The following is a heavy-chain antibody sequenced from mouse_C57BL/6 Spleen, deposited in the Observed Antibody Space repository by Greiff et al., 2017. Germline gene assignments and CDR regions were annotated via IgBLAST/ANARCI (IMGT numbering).Heavy chain of an antibody. CDR1: GYTFTSYW. V-gene: IGHV1-69*01. J-gene: IGHJ1*03. CDR2: IDPSDSYT. Sequence: VQLQQPGAELVMPGASVKLSCKASGYTFTSYWMHWVKQRPGQGLEWIGEIDPSDSYTNYNQKFKGKSTLTVDKSSSTAYMQLSSLTSEDSAVYYCANYGFDVWGTGTTVTVSS. CDR3: ANYGFDV. D-gene: IGHD1-1*02.